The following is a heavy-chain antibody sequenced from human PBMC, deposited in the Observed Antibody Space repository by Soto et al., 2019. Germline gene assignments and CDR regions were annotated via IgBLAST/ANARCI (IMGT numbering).Heavy chain of an antibody. CDR2: IYYSGST. V-gene: IGHV4-59*01. Sequence: SETLSLTCTASGGSISSYYWSWIRQPPGKGLEWIGYIYYSGSTNYNPSLKSRVTISVDTSKNQFSLKLSSVTAADTAVYYCARDRNDYYGSGSYHWFDPWGQGTLVTVS. J-gene: IGHJ5*02. CDR3: ARDRNDYYGSGSYHWFDP. CDR1: GGSISSYY. D-gene: IGHD3-10*01.